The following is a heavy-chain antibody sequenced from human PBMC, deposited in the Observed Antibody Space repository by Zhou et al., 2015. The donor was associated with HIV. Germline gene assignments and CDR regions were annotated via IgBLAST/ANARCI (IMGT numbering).Heavy chain of an antibody. J-gene: IGHJ4*02. V-gene: IGHV1-18*01. CDR2: ISTYNGNT. CDR1: GDSFTSYS. CDR3: TRGRWEVPDAY. D-gene: IGHD1-26*01. Sequence: QVQLVQSGAEVKKPGASVKVSCKASGDSFTSYSITWVRQAPGLRLEWMGWISTYNGNTHYAQKLQGRVTMTTDTSTSTAYMELRSLTSEDTAMYYCTRGRWEVPDAYWGQGTLVTVSP.